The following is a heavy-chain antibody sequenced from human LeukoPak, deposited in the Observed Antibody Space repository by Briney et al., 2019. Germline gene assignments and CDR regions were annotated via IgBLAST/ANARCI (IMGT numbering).Heavy chain of an antibody. D-gene: IGHD6-13*01. CDR2: IGGSGSPT. Sequence: GGSLRLSCAASGFTFSDHAMSWVRQAPGKGLQWVSVIGGSGSPTYYADSVKGRFTISRDNSKNTLYLQMDSLGVDDTAVYYCATTRYSSGWYDYWGQGTLVTVSS. CDR1: GFTFSDHA. CDR3: ATTRYSSGWYDY. V-gene: IGHV3-23*01. J-gene: IGHJ4*02.